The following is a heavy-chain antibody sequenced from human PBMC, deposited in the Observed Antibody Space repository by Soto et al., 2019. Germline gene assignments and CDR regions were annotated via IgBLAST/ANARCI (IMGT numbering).Heavy chain of an antibody. J-gene: IGHJ4*02. V-gene: IGHV1-46*01. CDR2: INPSGGRT. Sequence: GASVKVSCKASGNSFTTYYMHWVRQAPGQGLEWMGIINPSGGRTTYAQKFQGRVTMTRDTSTSTFHMELSSLTSKDTAVYYCAGLYHYDSSGYYDYWGQGTLVTVSS. D-gene: IGHD3-22*01. CDR1: GNSFTTYY. CDR3: AGLYHYDSSGYYDY.